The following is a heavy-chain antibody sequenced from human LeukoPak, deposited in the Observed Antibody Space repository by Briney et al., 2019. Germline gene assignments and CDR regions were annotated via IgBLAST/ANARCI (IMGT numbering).Heavy chain of an antibody. Sequence: GGSLRLSCAASGFTFSSYAMSWVRQAPVKGLEWVSAISGSGGSTYYADSVKGRFTISRDNSKNTLYLQMNSLRAEDTAVYYCAKALALGYCSSTSCYTYYYGMDVWGQGTTVTVSS. D-gene: IGHD2-2*01. CDR1: GFTFSSYA. CDR3: AKALALGYCSSTSCYTYYYGMDV. CDR2: ISGSGGST. J-gene: IGHJ6*02. V-gene: IGHV3-23*01.